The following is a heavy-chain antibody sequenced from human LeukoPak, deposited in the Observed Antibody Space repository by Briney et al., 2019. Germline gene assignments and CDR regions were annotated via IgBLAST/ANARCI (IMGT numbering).Heavy chain of an antibody. CDR1: GGSISSGDYY. CDR3: ARDTRGDYYFDY. D-gene: IGHD4-17*01. V-gene: IGHV4-30-4*01. CDR2: IYYSGST. Sequence: SQTLSLTCTVSGGSISSGDYYWTWIRQPPGKGLESIGYIYYSGSTYYNPSLKSRITISVDTSKNQFSLKLSSVTAADTAVYYCARDTRGDYYFDYWGQGTLVTVSS. J-gene: IGHJ4*02.